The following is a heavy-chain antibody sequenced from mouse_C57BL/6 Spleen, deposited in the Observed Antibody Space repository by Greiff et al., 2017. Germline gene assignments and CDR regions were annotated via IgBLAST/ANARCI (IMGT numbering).Heavy chain of an antibody. V-gene: IGHV1-15*01. CDR1: GYTFTDYE. Sequence: VQLQQSGAELVRPGASVTLSCKASGYTFTDYEMHWVKQTPVHGLEWIGAIDPETGGTAYNQKFKGKAILTADKSSSTAYMQLSSLTSEDSAVYFCARNYDYDGSAMDYWGQGTSVTVSS. CDR3: ARNYDYDGSAMDY. D-gene: IGHD2-4*01. CDR2: IDPETGGT. J-gene: IGHJ4*01.